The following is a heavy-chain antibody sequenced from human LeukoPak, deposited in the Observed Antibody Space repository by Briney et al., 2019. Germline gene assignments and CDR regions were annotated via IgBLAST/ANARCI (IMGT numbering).Heavy chain of an antibody. V-gene: IGHV3-7*04. Sequence: QTEGSLRLSCAASGFTFSSYWMSWVRQAPGKGLEWVANIKQDGSEKNYVDSVKGRFTISRDNAKNSLDLQMHSLRAEDTAVYYCARARGYCSSTSCSPDYWGQGALVTVSS. J-gene: IGHJ4*02. CDR3: ARARGYCSSTSCSPDY. CDR1: GFTFSSYW. CDR2: IKQDGSEK. D-gene: IGHD2-2*01.